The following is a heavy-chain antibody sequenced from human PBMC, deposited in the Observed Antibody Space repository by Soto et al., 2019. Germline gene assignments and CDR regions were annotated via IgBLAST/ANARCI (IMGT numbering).Heavy chain of an antibody. J-gene: IGHJ2*01. V-gene: IGHV3-33*01. Sequence: PGGSLRLSCAASGFTFSSYGMHWVRQAPGKGLEWVAVIWYDGSNKYYADSVKGRFTISRDNSKNTLYLQMNSLRAEDTAVYYCARDPLYYYGSGGWYFDLWGRGTLVTVSS. CDR2: IWYDGSNK. CDR1: GFTFSSYG. D-gene: IGHD3-10*01. CDR3: ARDPLYYYGSGGWYFDL.